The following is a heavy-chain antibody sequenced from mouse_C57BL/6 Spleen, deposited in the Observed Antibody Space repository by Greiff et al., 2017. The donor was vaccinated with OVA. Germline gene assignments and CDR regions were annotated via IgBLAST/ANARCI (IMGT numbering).Heavy chain of an antibody. CDR2: INYDGSST. D-gene: IGHD2-4*01. CDR1: GFTFSDYY. CDR3: ARDLNYDYGGAFDY. Sequence: EVQRVESEGGLVQPGSSMKLSCTASGFTFSDYYMAWVRQVPEKGLEWVANINYDGSSTYYLDSLKSRFIISRDNAKNILYLQMSSLKSEDTATYYCARDLNYDYGGAFDYWGQGTTLTVSS. V-gene: IGHV5-16*01. J-gene: IGHJ2*01.